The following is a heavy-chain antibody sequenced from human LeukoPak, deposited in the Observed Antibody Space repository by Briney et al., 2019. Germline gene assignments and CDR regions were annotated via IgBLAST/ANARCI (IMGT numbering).Heavy chain of an antibody. J-gene: IGHJ4*02. CDR2: IYYSGST. V-gene: IGHV4-59*01. D-gene: IGHD6-13*01. CDR1: GGSISSYY. CDR3: ARLRIAAAGRLFDY. Sequence: PSQTLSLTCSVSGGSISSYYWSWIRQPPGKGLEWIGYIYYSGSTNYNPSLKSRVTISVDTSKNQFSLKLSSVTAADTAVYYCARLRIAAAGRLFDYWGQGTLVTVSS.